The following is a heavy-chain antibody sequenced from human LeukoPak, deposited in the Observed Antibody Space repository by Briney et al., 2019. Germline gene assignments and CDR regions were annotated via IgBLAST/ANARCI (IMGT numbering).Heavy chain of an antibody. Sequence: GGSLRLSCAASGFTFSSYWMSWVRQAPGKGLEWVANIKQDGSEKYYVDSVKGRFTISRDNAKNSLYLQMNSLRAEDTAVYYCARDTRYSGYENYFDYWGQGTLVTVSS. CDR3: ARDTRYSGYENYFDY. J-gene: IGHJ4*02. D-gene: IGHD5-12*01. CDR2: IKQDGSEK. CDR1: GFTFSSYW. V-gene: IGHV3-7*03.